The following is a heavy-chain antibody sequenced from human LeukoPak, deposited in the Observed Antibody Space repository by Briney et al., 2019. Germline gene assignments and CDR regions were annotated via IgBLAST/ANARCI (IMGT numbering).Heavy chain of an antibody. V-gene: IGHV3-30-3*01. CDR3: ARARSGYQYYYYGMDV. CDR2: ISYDGSNQ. D-gene: IGHD3-3*01. CDR1: GFTFSANA. J-gene: IGHJ6*02. Sequence: GGSLRLSCAASGFTFSANAIHWVRQAPGKGLEWVAVISYDGSNQFYADSVKGRFTISRDNSKNTLYLQMNSLTPEDTAVYYCARARSGYQYYYYGMDVWGQGTPVTVSS.